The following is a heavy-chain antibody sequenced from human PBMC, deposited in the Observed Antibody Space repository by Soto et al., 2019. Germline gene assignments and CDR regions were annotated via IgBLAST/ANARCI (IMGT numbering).Heavy chain of an antibody. Sequence: PGGSLRLSCAASGSTFSNYGIHWVRQAPGKGLEWVAVISYDGSNKNYADSVKGRFTISRDNSKNTVYLQMNSLRAEDTAAYYCTREGDGSGFFSDFWGQGALVTVSS. CDR2: ISYDGSNK. D-gene: IGHD3-22*01. V-gene: IGHV3-30*03. CDR3: TREGDGSGFFSDF. J-gene: IGHJ4*02. CDR1: GSTFSNYG.